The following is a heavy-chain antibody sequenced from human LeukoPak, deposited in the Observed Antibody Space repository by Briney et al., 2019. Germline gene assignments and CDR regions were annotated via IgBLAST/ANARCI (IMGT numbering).Heavy chain of an antibody. Sequence: AAVKVSCMASGYTFTRYGISWMRQAPGQGLEGMGWISAYNGNTGYAHKVQGRVTITTDTSTSTASLELRSLRSDDTAVYPCARANAWEQRLRDPWGQGTLVAVSS. CDR3: ARANAWEQRLRDP. CDR1: GYTFTRYG. J-gene: IGHJ5*02. CDR2: ISAYNGNT. D-gene: IGHD1-26*01. V-gene: IGHV1-18*01.